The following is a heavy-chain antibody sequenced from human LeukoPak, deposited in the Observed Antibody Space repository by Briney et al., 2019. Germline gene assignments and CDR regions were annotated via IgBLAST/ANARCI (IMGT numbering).Heavy chain of an antibody. J-gene: IGHJ3*02. D-gene: IGHD2-2*01. Sequence: SETLSLTCAVCGGSFSGYYWSWIRQPPGKGLEWIGEINHSGSTNYNPSLKSRVTISVDTSKNQFSLKLSSVTAADTAVYYCARGRKVVGVVVPAVDAFDIWGQGTMVTVSS. CDR2: INHSGST. CDR3: ARGRKVVGVVVPAVDAFDI. CDR1: GGSFSGYY. V-gene: IGHV4-34*01.